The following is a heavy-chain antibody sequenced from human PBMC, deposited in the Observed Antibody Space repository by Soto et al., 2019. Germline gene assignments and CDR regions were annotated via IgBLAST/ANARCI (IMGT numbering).Heavy chain of an antibody. CDR1: GFTFSSYG. Sequence: GGSLRLSCAASGFTFSSYGMHWVRQAPGKGLEWVAVISYDGSNKYYADSVKGRFTISRDNSKNTLYLQMNSLRAEDTAVYYCAKDERYCSGGSCPYYYYMDVWGKGTTVTAPS. CDR3: AKDERYCSGGSCPYYYYMDV. CDR2: ISYDGSNK. V-gene: IGHV3-30*18. D-gene: IGHD2-15*01. J-gene: IGHJ6*03.